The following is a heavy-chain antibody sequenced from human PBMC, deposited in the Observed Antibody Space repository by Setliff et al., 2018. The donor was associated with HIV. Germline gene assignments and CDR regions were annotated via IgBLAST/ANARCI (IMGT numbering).Heavy chain of an antibody. Sequence: ASVKVSCKPSGYTFTTYGLSWVRQAPGQGLEWMGWISTYSDETSSSQNLQGRLTMTTDTSTSTAYMELRSLRSEDTAVYYCARAQTYYSDSSGYYSQYWGQGTLVTVSS. D-gene: IGHD3-22*01. CDR2: ISTYSDET. CDR3: ARAQTYYSDSSGYYSQY. V-gene: IGHV1-18*01. CDR1: GYTFTTYG. J-gene: IGHJ4*02.